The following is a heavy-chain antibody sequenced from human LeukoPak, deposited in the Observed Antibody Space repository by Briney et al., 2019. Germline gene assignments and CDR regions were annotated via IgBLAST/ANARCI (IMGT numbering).Heavy chain of an antibody. CDR3: ATRLLYEDYFDY. J-gene: IGHJ4*02. Sequence: SETMSLTSTVYGGSISSSSYYWGWIRQPPGKGLEWIGSIYYSGSTYYNPSLKSRVTISVDTSKNQFSLTLSSVTAADTAVYYCATRLLYEDYFDYWGQGTLVTVSS. V-gene: IGHV4-39*01. D-gene: IGHD2-15*01. CDR1: GGSISSSSYY. CDR2: IYYSGST.